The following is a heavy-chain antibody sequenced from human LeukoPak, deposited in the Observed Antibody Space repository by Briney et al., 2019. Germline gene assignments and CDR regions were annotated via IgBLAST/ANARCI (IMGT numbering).Heavy chain of an antibody. D-gene: IGHD2-15*01. Sequence: ASVKVSCKASGYTFTGYYMHWVRQAPGQGLEWMGWINPNSGGTNYAQKFQGRVTMTRDTSISTAYMELSRLRSDDTAVYYCARDSAIVVMVAATGMGNLFDPWGQGTLVTVSS. CDR2: INPNSGGT. CDR3: ARDSAIVVMVAATGMGNLFDP. CDR1: GYTFTGYY. V-gene: IGHV1-2*02. J-gene: IGHJ5*02.